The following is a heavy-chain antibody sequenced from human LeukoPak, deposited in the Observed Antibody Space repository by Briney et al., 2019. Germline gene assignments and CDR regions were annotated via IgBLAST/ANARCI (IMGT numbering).Heavy chain of an antibody. D-gene: IGHD3-10*01. V-gene: IGHV4-34*01. CDR3: ARKAYYGSGKFKSHCGMDV. CDR2: IKHSGST. Sequence: SETLSLTCAVYGGSFTGYYWSWIRQPPGKGLEWIGEIKHSGSTNFNPSLESRVTLSVDTSKNQFSLKVSSVTAADTAVYYCARKAYYGSGKFKSHCGMDVWANGTTVTVSS. CDR1: GGSFTGYY. J-gene: IGHJ6*04.